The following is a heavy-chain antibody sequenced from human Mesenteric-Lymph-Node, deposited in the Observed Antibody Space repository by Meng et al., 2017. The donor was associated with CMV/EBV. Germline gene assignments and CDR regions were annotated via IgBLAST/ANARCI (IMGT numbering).Heavy chain of an antibody. J-gene: IGHJ4*02. CDR3: ARGVAARPFDY. CDR1: GYTFTSYG. D-gene: IGHD6-6*01. V-gene: IGHV1-18*01. CDR2: ISAYNGNA. Sequence: VSVKVSCKASGYTFTSYGISWVRQAPGQGLEWMGWISAYNGNANYAQKLQSRVTMTTDTSTSTAYMELRSLGSDDTAVYYFARGVAARPFDYWGQGTLVTVSS.